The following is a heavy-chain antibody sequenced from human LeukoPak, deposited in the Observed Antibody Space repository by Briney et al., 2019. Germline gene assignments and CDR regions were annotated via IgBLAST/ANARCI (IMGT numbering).Heavy chain of an antibody. J-gene: IGHJ4*02. Sequence: PGGSLRLSCAASGFTFDDYAMHWVRQAPGKGLEWVSAISGSGGSTYYADSVKGRFTISRDNSRNTLYLQMNSLRAEDTAVYYCAKDDYSNYVGGVEGVYFDYWGQGTLVTVSS. CDR3: AKDDYSNYVGGVEGVYFDY. D-gene: IGHD4-11*01. V-gene: IGHV3-23*01. CDR1: GFTFDDYA. CDR2: ISGSGGST.